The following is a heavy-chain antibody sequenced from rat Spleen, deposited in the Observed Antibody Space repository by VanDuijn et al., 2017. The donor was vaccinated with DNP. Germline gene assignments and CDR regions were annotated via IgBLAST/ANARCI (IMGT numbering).Heavy chain of an antibody. CDR2: ISYDGSGT. Sequence: EVQLVESGGGLVQPGRSLKLSCAASGFIFSNYWMTWIRQAPGKGLEWVATISYDGSGTSFRDSVKGRVTVSRDNAQSTLYIQIDSLRSEDTATYYCARFGGAGFDYWGQGVMVTVSS. J-gene: IGHJ2*01. D-gene: IGHD4-3*01. CDR3: ARFGGAGFDY. CDR1: GFIFSNYW. V-gene: IGHV5-29*01.